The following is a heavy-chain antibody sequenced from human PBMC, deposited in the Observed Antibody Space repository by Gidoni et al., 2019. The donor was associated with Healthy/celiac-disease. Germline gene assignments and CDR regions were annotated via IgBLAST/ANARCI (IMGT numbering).Heavy chain of an antibody. D-gene: IGHD3-3*01. CDR2: LSCSGGST. Sequence: EVQLLESGGGWGEPGGARRVSWAASGFTCSSYAMRWGRQAPGKGLAWVSALSCSGGSTYYADSVKGRFTISRDNSTNTLYLHMNSLRADDPAVYYCAIEGWVLEWLFRYYFDYWGQGTLVTVSS. V-gene: IGHV3-23*01. CDR3: AIEGWVLEWLFRYYFDY. CDR1: GFTCSSYA. J-gene: IGHJ4*02.